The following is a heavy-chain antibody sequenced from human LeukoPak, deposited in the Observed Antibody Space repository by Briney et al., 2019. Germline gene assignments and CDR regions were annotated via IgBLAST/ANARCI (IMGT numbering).Heavy chain of an antibody. V-gene: IGHV3-30*12. CDR2: ISYDGSNK. J-gene: IGHJ5*02. D-gene: IGHD1-1*01. CDR1: GFTFSSYG. CDR3: VRGWQQLGS. Sequence: GGSLRLSCAASGFTFSSYGMHWVRQAPGKGLEWVAVISYDGSNKYYADSVKGRFSISRGNSKNTLYLQMNSLTAEDTAVYYCVRGWQQLGSWGRGTLVTVSS.